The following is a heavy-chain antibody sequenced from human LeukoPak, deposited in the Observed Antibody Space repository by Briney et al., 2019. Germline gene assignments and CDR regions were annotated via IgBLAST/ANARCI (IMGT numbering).Heavy chain of an antibody. CDR2: ISGSSSSI. CDR3: AREDVCERGCRILDS. CDR1: GFTFSNYN. J-gene: IGHJ4*02. Sequence: GGSLRLSCAASGFTFSNYNMDWGRQAPGKGLEWVSAISGSSSSILYADSVKGRFTMSRDNAKNSVFLQMNSLRAEDTAVYYCAREDVCERGCRILDSWGQGTLVTVSS. D-gene: IGHD6-19*01. V-gene: IGHV3-21*01.